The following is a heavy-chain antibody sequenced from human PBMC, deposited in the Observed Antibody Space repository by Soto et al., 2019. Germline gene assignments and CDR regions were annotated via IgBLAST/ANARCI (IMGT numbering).Heavy chain of an antibody. D-gene: IGHD2-21*02. CDR1: GGSISSYY. CDR3: ATSTGPYCGGDCYSN. CDR2: IYYSGST. J-gene: IGHJ4*02. Sequence: QVQLQESGPGLVKPSETLSLTCTVSGGSISSYYWSWIRQPPGKGLEWIGYIYYSGSTNYNPSLKSRVTISVDTSKNQFSLKLSSVTAADTAVYYCATSTGPYCGGDCYSNWGQGTLVTVSS. V-gene: IGHV4-59*01.